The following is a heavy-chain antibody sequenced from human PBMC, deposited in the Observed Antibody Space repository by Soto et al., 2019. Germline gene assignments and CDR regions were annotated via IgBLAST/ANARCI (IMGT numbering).Heavy chain of an antibody. Sequence: PGGPLRISCAASGFTFSSYSMNWVRQAPGKGLERVSYISSSSRTIYYADSVKGRFTISRDNAKNSLYLQMNSLRAEDTAVYYCARDLTTVTTYSYYYYYYMDVWGKGTTVTVSS. D-gene: IGHD4-17*01. J-gene: IGHJ6*03. V-gene: IGHV3-48*01. CDR3: ARDLTTVTTYSYYYYYYMDV. CDR2: ISSSSRTI. CDR1: GFTFSSYS.